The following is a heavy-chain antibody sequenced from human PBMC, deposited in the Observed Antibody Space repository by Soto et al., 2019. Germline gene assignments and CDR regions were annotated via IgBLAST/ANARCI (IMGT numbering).Heavy chain of an antibody. V-gene: IGHV4-4*02. Sequence: SETLSLTCAVSGGSISSSNWWSWVRQPPGKGLEWIGEIYHSGSTNYNPSLKSRVTISVDKSKNQFSLKLSSVTAADTAVYYCARVGSGGITQWYYFDYWGQGTLVTVSS. CDR3: ARVGSGGITQWYYFDY. CDR1: GGSISSSNW. J-gene: IGHJ4*02. CDR2: IYHSGST. D-gene: IGHD2-15*01.